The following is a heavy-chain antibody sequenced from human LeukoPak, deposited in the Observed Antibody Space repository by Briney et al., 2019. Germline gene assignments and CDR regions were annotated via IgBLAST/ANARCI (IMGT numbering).Heavy chain of an antibody. Sequence: GGSLRLSCAASGFTFSTYEMNWVRQAPGKGLEWVSYISSSVCPIYYADSVKGRLTICRDNAKNSLYLQMNSLSPEDTAVYYCARVKQRLVRLLGRDTTYNYYYYMDVWGKGTTVTVSS. CDR1: GFTFSTYE. CDR3: ARVKQRLVRLLGRDTTYNYYYYMDV. CDR2: ISSSVCPI. D-gene: IGHD6-13*01. J-gene: IGHJ6*03. V-gene: IGHV3-48*03.